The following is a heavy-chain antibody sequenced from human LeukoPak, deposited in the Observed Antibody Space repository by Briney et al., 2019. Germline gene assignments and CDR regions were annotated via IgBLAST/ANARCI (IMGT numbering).Heavy chain of an antibody. CDR1: GYTFTSYG. V-gene: IGHV1-18*01. CDR2: ISAYNGNT. J-gene: IGHJ6*02. D-gene: IGHD3-10*01. CDR3: ARAPGVSMVRGVITPSYYGMDV. Sequence: ASVKVSCKASGYTFTSYGISWVRQAPGQGLEWMGWISAYNGNTNYAQKLQGRVTMTTDTSTSTAYMELRSLRSDDTAVYYCARAPGVSMVRGVITPSYYGMDVWGQGTTVTVSS.